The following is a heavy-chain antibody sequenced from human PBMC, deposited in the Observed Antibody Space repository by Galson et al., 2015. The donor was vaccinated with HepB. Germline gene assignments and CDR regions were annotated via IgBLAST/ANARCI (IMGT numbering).Heavy chain of an antibody. CDR2: IKSKTDGGTT. CDR3: TTKDIVEPSAPDYYYYYGMDV. D-gene: IGHD2-15*01. V-gene: IGHV3-15*01. J-gene: IGHJ6*02. CDR1: GFTFSNAW. Sequence: SLRLSCAASGFTFSNAWMSWVRQAPGKGLEWVGRIKSKTDGGTTDYAAPVKGRFTISSDDSKNTLYLQMNSLKTEDTAVYYCTTKDIVEPSAPDYYYYYGMDVWGQGTTVTVSS.